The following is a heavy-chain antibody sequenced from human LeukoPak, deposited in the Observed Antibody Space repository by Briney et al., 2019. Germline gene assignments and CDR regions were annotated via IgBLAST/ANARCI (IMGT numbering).Heavy chain of an antibody. CDR1: GGTFSSYA. V-gene: IGHV1-69*13. CDR2: IIPIFGTA. CDR3: ARDQYSSSWYGGGDAFDI. Sequence: SVKVSCKASGGTFSSYAISWVRQAPGQELEWMGGIIPIFGTANYAQKFQGRVTITADESTSTAYMELSSLRSEDTAVYYCARDQYSSSWYGGGDAFDIWGQGTMVTVSS. D-gene: IGHD6-13*01. J-gene: IGHJ3*02.